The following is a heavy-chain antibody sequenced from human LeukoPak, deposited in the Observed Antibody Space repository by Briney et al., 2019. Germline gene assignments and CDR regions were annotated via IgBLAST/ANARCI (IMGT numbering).Heavy chain of an antibody. J-gene: IGHJ6*04. D-gene: IGHD2-21*01. Sequence: GGSLRLSCAASGFTFSSYGMDWVRQAPGKGLEWVAVIWYDGSNKYYADSVKGRFTISRDNSKNTLYLQMNSLRVEDTAVYYCARGLQVIYGMDVWGKGTTVTVSS. CDR2: IWYDGSNK. CDR3: ARGLQVIYGMDV. V-gene: IGHV3-33*01. CDR1: GFTFSSYG.